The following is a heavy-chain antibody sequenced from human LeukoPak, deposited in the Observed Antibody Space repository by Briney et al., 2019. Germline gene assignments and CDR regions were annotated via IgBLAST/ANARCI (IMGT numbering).Heavy chain of an antibody. V-gene: IGHV4-59*01. CDR2: IYYSGST. CDR3: ASVGYSSASRPYCFDY. Sequence: SETLSLTCTDSGGSISSSNRSWIRQPPGKGLEWIGYIYYSGSTNYNPSLKSRVTISVDTSKNQFSLTLSSVTAADTAVYYCASVGYSSASRPYCFDYWGQGTLVTVSS. J-gene: IGHJ4*02. D-gene: IGHD6-19*01. CDR1: GGSISSSN.